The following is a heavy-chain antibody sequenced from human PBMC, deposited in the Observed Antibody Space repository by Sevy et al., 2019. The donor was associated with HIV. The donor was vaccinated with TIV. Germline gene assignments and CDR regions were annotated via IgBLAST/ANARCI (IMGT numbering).Heavy chain of an antibody. CDR1: GFTFSSYG. CDR2: IWYDGSNK. J-gene: IGHJ6*02. D-gene: IGHD3-3*01. V-gene: IGHV3-33*01. Sequence: GGSLRLSCAASGFTFSSYGMHWVRQAPGKGLEWVAVIWYDGSNKDYADSVKGRFTISRDNSKNTLYLQMNSLRAEDTAVYYCARTISLRFLEDPGTGVDVWGQGTTVTVSS. CDR3: ARTISLRFLEDPGTGVDV.